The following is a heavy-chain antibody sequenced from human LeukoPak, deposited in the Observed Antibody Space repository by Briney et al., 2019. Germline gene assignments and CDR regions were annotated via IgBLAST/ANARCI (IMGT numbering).Heavy chain of an antibody. CDR3: ARRVVWFDP. Sequence: SETLSLTCTVAGGSISSYYWSWIRQPPGKGLEWIGYIYTSGSTNYNPSLKSRVTISVDTSKNQFSLKLSSVTAADTAVYYCARRVVWFDPWGQGTLVTVSS. CDR1: GGSISSYY. J-gene: IGHJ5*02. V-gene: IGHV4-4*09. CDR2: IYTSGST.